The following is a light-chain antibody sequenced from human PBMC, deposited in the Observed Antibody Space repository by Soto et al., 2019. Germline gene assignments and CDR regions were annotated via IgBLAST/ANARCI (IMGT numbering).Light chain of an antibody. V-gene: IGLV2-11*01. CDR3: CSYAGSYTFVV. CDR2: DVT. J-gene: IGLJ2*01. CDR1: SSDVGAYNY. Sequence: QSALTQPRSVSGSPGQSVTISYTGSSSDVGAYNYVSWYQQRPGKAPKLMIYDVTSRPSGVPDRFSGSKSGNTASLTISGLQADDEADYYCCSYAGSYTFVVFGGGTKLTVL.